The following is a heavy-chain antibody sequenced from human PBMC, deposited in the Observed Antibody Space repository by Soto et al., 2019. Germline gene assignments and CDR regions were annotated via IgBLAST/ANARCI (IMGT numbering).Heavy chain of an antibody. CDR1: GFILSSNP. V-gene: IGHV3-48*02. J-gene: IGHJ1*01. CDR2: IDGSSTSI. CDR3: VRNWPVN. Sequence: RGYLRLSFVASGFILSSNPMHWVRQAPGKGLQWISYIDGSSTSIYYIDSVKGRFTVSRDNAKNSLYLQMNSLRDEDTAVYYCVRNWPVNWGQGT.